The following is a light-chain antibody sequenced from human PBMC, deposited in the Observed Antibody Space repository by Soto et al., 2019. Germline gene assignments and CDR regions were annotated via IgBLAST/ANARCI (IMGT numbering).Light chain of an antibody. CDR2: EDN. J-gene: IGLJ2*01. CDR3: QSYDSSSVV. V-gene: IGLV6-57*04. Sequence: NFMLTQPHSVSESPGKTVTISCTRSSGSIASNYVQWYQQRPGSAPTTVIYEDNQRPSGVPDRFSGSNDSSSNSASLTISGLKTEDEADYYCQSYDSSSVVFGGGTQLTVL. CDR1: SGSIASNY.